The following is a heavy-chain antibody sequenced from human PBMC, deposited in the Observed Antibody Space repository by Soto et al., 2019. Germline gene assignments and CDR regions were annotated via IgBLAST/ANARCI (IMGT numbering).Heavy chain of an antibody. CDR3: ARGGYSGSGTYNTVPFDY. CDR1: GFTFSSYW. V-gene: IGHV3-74*01. Sequence: PGGSLRLSCAASGFTFSSYWMHWVRQAPGKGLVWVSRINSDGSSTSYADSVKGRFTISRDNARNSLLLQMNSLRAEDTAVYYCARGGYSGSGTYNTVPFDYWGQGTLVTVSS. J-gene: IGHJ4*02. D-gene: IGHD3-10*01. CDR2: INSDGSST.